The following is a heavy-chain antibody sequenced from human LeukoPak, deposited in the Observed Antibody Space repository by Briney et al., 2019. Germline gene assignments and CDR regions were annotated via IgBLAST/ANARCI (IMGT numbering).Heavy chain of an antibody. CDR2: IYTSGST. CDR1: GGSISSYY. Sequence: KPSETLSLTCTVSGGSISSYYWSWIRRPAGKGLEWIGRIYTSGSTNYNPSLKSRVTMSVDTSQNQFSLKLSSVTAADTAVYYCARAGSIWSGYYRFDPWGQGTLVTVSS. D-gene: IGHD3-3*01. V-gene: IGHV4-4*07. CDR3: ARAGSIWSGYYRFDP. J-gene: IGHJ5*02.